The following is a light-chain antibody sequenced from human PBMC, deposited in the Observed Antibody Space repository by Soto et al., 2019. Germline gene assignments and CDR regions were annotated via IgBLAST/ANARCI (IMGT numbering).Light chain of an antibody. CDR2: DVS. V-gene: IGKV1-5*01. CDR3: QQDDSYSWT. Sequence: DMPITHPSSTLSASLGERFTITCLASQSVSNWLAWYQQKPGKAPKLLIYDVSSLESGVPSRFSGSGSGTEFILTISSLQPHDFATYYSQQDDSYSWTFDQGTKVDIK. CDR1: QSVSNW. J-gene: IGKJ1*01.